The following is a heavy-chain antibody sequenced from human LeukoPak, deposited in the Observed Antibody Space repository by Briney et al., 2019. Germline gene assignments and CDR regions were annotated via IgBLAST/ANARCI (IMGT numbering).Heavy chain of an antibody. Sequence: SETLTLTCTVSGVSISSHYWSWIRHPPGKGLQWVGYINHVGSTDYNPSRKSRVTISIDTSKNQIALKLSSVTAADTAVYYCARHYDGRGSGSYYEDYWGQGTLVIVSS. V-gene: IGHV4-59*08. CDR3: ARHYDGRGSGSYYEDY. J-gene: IGHJ4*02. CDR1: GVSISSHY. CDR2: INHVGST. D-gene: IGHD1-26*01.